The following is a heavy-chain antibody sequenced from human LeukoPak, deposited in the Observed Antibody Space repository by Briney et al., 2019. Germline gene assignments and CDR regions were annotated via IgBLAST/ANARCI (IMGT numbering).Heavy chain of an antibody. V-gene: IGHV4-38-2*01. Sequence: SETLSLTCAVSGYSISSGYYWGWIRQPPGKGLEWIGSIYHSGSTYYNPSLKSRVTISVDTSKNQFSLKLSSVTAADTAVYYCARHGSDYVWGSYRRDYFDYWGQGTLVTVSS. J-gene: IGHJ4*02. D-gene: IGHD3-16*02. CDR2: IYHSGST. CDR1: GYSISSGYY. CDR3: ARHGSDYVWGSYRRDYFDY.